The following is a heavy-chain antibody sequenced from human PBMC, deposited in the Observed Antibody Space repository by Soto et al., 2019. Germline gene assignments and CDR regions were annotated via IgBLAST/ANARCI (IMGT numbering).Heavy chain of an antibody. Sequence: SETLSLTCTVSGGSISSYYWSWIRQPPGKGLEWIGYIYYSGSTNYNPSLKSRVTISVDTSKNQFSLKLSSVTAADTAVYYCARGLLVLTGDAFDIWGQGTMVTVSS. CDR2: IYYSGST. D-gene: IGHD7-27*01. CDR1: GGSISSYY. CDR3: ARGLLVLTGDAFDI. V-gene: IGHV4-59*01. J-gene: IGHJ3*02.